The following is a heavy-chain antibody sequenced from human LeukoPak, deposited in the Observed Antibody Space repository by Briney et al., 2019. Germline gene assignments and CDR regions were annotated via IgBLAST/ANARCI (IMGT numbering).Heavy chain of an antibody. D-gene: IGHD3-22*01. CDR3: AKDLPYYYDSSGYYYGGYYFDY. Sequence: GGSLRLSCAASGFTFSSYGMHWVRQAPGKGLEWVAFIRYDGSNKYYADSVKGRFTISRDNSKNTLYLQMNSLRAEDTAVYYCAKDLPYYYDSSGYYYGGYYFDYWGQGTLVTVSS. CDR2: IRYDGSNK. CDR1: GFTFSSYG. V-gene: IGHV3-30*02. J-gene: IGHJ4*02.